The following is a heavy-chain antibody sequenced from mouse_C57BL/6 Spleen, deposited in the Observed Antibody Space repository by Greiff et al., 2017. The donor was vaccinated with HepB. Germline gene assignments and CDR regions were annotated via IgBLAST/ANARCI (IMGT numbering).Heavy chain of an antibody. J-gene: IGHJ4*01. CDR1: GYTFTSYW. CDR2: IDPSDSYT. V-gene: IGHV1-50*01. Sequence: QVQLQQPGAELVKPGASVKLSCKASGYTFTSYWMQWVKQRPGQGLEWIGEIDPSDSYTNYNQKFKGKATLTVDTSSSTAYMQLSSLTSEDSAVYYCARSRDGYYYYAMDYWGQGTSVTVSS. D-gene: IGHD2-3*01. CDR3: ARSRDGYYYYAMDY.